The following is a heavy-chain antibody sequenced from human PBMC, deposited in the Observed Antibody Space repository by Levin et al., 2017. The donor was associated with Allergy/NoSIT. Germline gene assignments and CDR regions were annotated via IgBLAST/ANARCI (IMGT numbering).Heavy chain of an antibody. CDR1: GGSISSYY. J-gene: IGHJ4*02. CDR2: IYTSGST. CDR3: ARVRNYYDSSGYYYEVYFDY. D-gene: IGHD3-22*01. Sequence: SCTVSGGSISSYYWSWIRQPAGKGLEWIGRIYTSGSTNYNPSLKSRVTMSVDTSKNQFSLKLSSVTAADTAVYYCARVRNYYDSSGYYYEVYFDYWGQGTLVTVSS. V-gene: IGHV4-4*07.